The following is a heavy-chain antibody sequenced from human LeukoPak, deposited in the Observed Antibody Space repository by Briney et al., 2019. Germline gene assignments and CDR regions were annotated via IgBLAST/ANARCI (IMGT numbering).Heavy chain of an antibody. CDR1: GGSISSGGYY. CDR2: IYYSGST. D-gene: IGHD6-13*01. Sequence: SETLSLTCTVSGGSISSGGYYWSWIRQHPGKGLEWIGYIYYSGSTYYNPSLKSRVTISVDTSKNQFSLKLSSVTAADTAVYYCAPFYSSSWYNWFDPWGQGTLVTVSS. J-gene: IGHJ5*02. CDR3: APFYSSSWYNWFDP. V-gene: IGHV4-39*01.